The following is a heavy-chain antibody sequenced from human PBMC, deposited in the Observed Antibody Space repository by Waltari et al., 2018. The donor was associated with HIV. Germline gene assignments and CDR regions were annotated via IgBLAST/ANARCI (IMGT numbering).Heavy chain of an antibody. CDR3: ARSRIAAAGTAGWYFDL. V-gene: IGHV3-66*02. CDR2: IYSGGST. J-gene: IGHJ2*01. D-gene: IGHD6-13*01. Sequence: EVQLVESGGGLVQPGGSLRLSCAASGFTVSSNYMSWVRQAPGKGLEWVSVIYSGGSTYYADSVKGRFTISRDNSKNTLYLQMNSLRAEDTAVYYCARSRIAAAGTAGWYFDLWGRGTLVTVSS. CDR1: GFTVSSNY.